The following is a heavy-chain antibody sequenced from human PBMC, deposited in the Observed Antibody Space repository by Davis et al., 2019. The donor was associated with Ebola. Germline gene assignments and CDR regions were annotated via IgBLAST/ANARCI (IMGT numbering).Heavy chain of an antibody. CDR3: ARAVFHEVLDY. D-gene: IGHD3-3*01. CDR2: VSHSEREK. CDR1: GFSFNSYA. V-gene: IGHV3-30*04. Sequence: GESLKISCAASGFSFNSYAMHWVRQGPGKGLEWVAVVSHSEREKFYADSVKGRFTISNDNSENTLYLQMNSLTADDTAVYYCARAVFHEVLDYWGQGTPVTVSS. J-gene: IGHJ4*02.